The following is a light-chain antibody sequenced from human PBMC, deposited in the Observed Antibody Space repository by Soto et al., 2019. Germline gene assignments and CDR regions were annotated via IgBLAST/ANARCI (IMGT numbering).Light chain of an antibody. V-gene: IGLV2-14*01. Sequence: QSVLTQPASVSGSPGQSITISCTGTSRDVGFADYVSWYQHHPGKVPKLMIFEVRNRPSGVSTRFSGSKSGNTASLTISGLQPEDEADYYCTSYSIATTLGVFGTGTKLTVL. CDR1: SRDVGFADY. CDR3: TSYSIATTLGV. CDR2: EVR. J-gene: IGLJ1*01.